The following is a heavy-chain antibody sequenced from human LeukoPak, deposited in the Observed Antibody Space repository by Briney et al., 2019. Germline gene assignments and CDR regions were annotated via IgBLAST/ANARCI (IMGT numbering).Heavy chain of an antibody. CDR3: AQLWTHHYYMDV. J-gene: IGHJ6*03. Sequence: PGGSLRLSCAASGFTFSSYGMHWVRQSPGKGLEWVSTISSDVGTYYADSVKGRFTISRDNSKNTLYLQLNSLRAEDTAVYYCAQLWTHHYYMDVWGKGTTVNVS. CDR1: GFTFSSYG. D-gene: IGHD2-21*01. V-gene: IGHV3-23*01. CDR2: ISSDVGT.